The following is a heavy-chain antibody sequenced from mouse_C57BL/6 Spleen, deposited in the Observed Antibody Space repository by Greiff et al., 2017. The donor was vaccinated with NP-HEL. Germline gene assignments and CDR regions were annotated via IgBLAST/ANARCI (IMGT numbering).Heavy chain of an antibody. CDR3: ARHEGYYGSSGGFDY. CDR1: GFTFSSYG. J-gene: IGHJ2*01. CDR2: ISSGGSYT. D-gene: IGHD1-1*01. V-gene: IGHV5-6*01. Sequence: EVQRVESGGDLVKPGGSLKLSCAASGFTFSSYGMSWVRQTPDKRLEWVATISSGGSYTYYPDSVKGRFTISRDNAKNTLYLQMSSLKSEDTAMYYCARHEGYYGSSGGFDYWGQGTTLTVSS.